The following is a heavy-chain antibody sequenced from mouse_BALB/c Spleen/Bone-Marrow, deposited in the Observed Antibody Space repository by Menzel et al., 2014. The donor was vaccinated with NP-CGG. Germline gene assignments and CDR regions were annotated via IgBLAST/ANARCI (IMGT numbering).Heavy chain of an antibody. V-gene: IGHV3-8*02. J-gene: IGHJ2*01. CDR2: ISYSGST. CDR1: GDSITSGY. Sequence: EVQRVESGPSLVKPSQTLSLTCSVTGDSITSGYWNWIRKFPGNKLEYMGYISYSGSTYYNPSLKSRISITRDTSKNQYFLQLNSVATEDPATYYWATHDGFCFDYWGQGTTLTGSS. D-gene: IGHD2-3*01. CDR3: ATHDGFCFDY.